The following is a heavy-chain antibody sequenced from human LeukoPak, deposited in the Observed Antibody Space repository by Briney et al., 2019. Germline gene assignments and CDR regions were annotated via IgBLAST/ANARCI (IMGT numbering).Heavy chain of an antibody. V-gene: IGHV7-4-1*02. CDR3: ARGNYYVDY. CDR1: GYTFTNYA. D-gene: IGHD3-10*01. Sequence: ASVKVSCKASGYTFTNYAMNWVRQAPGQGLEWMGWINSNTGNPTYAQGFTGRFAFSLDTSVSAAYLQISSLKTEDTAVYYCARGNYYVDYWGQGTLVTVSS. J-gene: IGHJ4*02. CDR2: INSNTGNP.